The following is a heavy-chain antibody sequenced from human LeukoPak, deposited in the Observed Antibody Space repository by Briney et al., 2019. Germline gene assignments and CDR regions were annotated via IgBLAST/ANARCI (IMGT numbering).Heavy chain of an antibody. Sequence: SETLSLTCAVYGGSFSGYYWSWIRQPPGKGLEWVGEINHSGSTNYNPPLKSRVTISVDTPKNQFSLKLSSVTAADTAVYYCARDRGTWNDDGFDYWGQGTLVTVSS. CDR2: INHSGST. CDR1: GGSFSGYY. V-gene: IGHV4-34*01. D-gene: IGHD1-1*01. J-gene: IGHJ4*02. CDR3: ARDRGTWNDDGFDY.